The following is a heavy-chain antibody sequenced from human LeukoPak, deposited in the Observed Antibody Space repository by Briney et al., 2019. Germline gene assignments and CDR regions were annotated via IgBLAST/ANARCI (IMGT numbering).Heavy chain of an antibody. CDR2: ISSSGSTI. CDR3: ARMYYDILAGYYFDY. Sequence: GGSLRLSCAASGFTFSDYYMSWIRQAPGKGLEWVSYISSSGSTIYYADSAKGRFTISRDNAKNSLYLQMNSLRAEDTAVYYCARMYYDILAGYYFDYWGQGTLVTVSS. V-gene: IGHV3-11*01. D-gene: IGHD3-9*01. CDR1: GFTFSDYY. J-gene: IGHJ4*02.